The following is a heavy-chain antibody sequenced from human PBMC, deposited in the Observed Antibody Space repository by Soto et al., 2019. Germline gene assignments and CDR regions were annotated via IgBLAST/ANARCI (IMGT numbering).Heavy chain of an antibody. CDR1: GGSISRYY. V-gene: IGHV4-59*01. J-gene: IGHJ4*02. Sequence: QVQLQESGPGLVKPSETLSLTCTVAGGSISRYYWSWLRQTPGKGLAWIGYIFYSGSTNYNPSLESRVTSSVDTSKNQFSLKLSAVTAADTSVYYGERAWPWMDYWGQGTLVTVSS. CDR2: IFYSGST. CDR3: ERAWPWMDY. D-gene: IGHD1-1*01.